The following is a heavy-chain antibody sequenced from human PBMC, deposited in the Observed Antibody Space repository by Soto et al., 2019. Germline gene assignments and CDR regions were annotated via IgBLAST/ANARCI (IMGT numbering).Heavy chain of an antibody. CDR2: MYNTGST. J-gene: IGHJ6*02. D-gene: IGHD2-21*02. Sequence: SETLSLTCTVSGGSISGYYWSWIRQPPGKGLEWIGYMYNTGSTVYNPSFKSRVTISVDTSKNQISLKMNSVTAADTAIYYCKRDLWGYCGTDCYPLDVWGQGTPVTVSS. CDR3: KRDLWGYCGTDCYPLDV. V-gene: IGHV4-59*01. CDR1: GGSISGYY.